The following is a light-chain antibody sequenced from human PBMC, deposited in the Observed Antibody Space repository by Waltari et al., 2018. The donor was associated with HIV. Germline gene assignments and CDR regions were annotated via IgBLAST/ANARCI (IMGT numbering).Light chain of an antibody. J-gene: IGKJ4*01. CDR3: QQYNTYPLT. CDR1: QGIGNS. CDR2: AAS. Sequence: DIHMAQSPSSLSTSVGDRVTITCRASQGIGNSLAWFQQKPGKAPKSLIYAASTLHAGVPSRFTGSGSGTDFTLTISGLQPEDFATYYCQQYNTYPLTFGGGTRVDIK. V-gene: IGKV1-16*01.